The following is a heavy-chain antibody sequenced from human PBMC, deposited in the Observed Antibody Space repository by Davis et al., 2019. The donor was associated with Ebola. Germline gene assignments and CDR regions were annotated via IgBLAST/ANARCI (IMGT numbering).Heavy chain of an antibody. CDR2: ILYDGSNK. J-gene: IGHJ4*02. V-gene: IGHV3-30-3*01. D-gene: IGHD5-24*01. CDR1: GFTFSSYA. Sequence: PGGSLRLSCAASGFTFSSYAMHWVRQAPGKGLEWVAVILYDGSNKYYADSVKGRFTISRDNSKNTLYLQMNSLRAEDTAVYYCARGEMGIPFDYWGQGTLVTVSS. CDR3: ARGEMGIPFDY.